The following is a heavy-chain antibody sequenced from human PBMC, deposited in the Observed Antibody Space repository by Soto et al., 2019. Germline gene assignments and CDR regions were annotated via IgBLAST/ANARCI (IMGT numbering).Heavy chain of an antibody. Sequence: ESVGGLVQPGGSLRLSCAASGFTFSSYAMSWVRQAPGKGLEWVSATSGSGGSTYYADSVKGRFTISRDNSKNTLYLQMNSLRAEDTAVYYCAKDRFLIGLGLFDYWGQGTLVTVSS. CDR1: GFTFSSYA. CDR3: AKDRFLIGLGLFDY. V-gene: IGHV3-23*01. D-gene: IGHD3-16*01. CDR2: TSGSGGST. J-gene: IGHJ4*02.